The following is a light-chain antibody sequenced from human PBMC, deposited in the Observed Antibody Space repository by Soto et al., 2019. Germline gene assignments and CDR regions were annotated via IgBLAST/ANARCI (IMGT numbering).Light chain of an antibody. V-gene: IGKV3-20*01. CDR3: HHYGSSPLT. Sequence: EIVLTQSPATLSGSPGERVILSCRASQSVEISLAWYQQKPGQAPRLLVFGASSRVLGIPDRLSGSGSGTDFTLTISRLEPEDFELYYCHHYGSSPLTFGQGTRLEIK. CDR1: QSVEIS. J-gene: IGKJ5*01. CDR2: GAS.